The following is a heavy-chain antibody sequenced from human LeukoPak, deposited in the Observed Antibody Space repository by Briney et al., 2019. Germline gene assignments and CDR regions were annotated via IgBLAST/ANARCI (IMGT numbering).Heavy chain of an antibody. Sequence: GXLRLSCAASGFTFDDYAMHWVRQAPGKGLEWVSLISGDGGSTYYVDSVKGRFTISRDNSKNSLYLQMSSLRTEDTALFYCAKDRDTVTSVGGVFDYWGQGTLVTVSS. CDR2: ISGDGGST. D-gene: IGHD4-11*01. J-gene: IGHJ4*02. V-gene: IGHV3-43*02. CDR3: AKDRDTVTSVGGVFDY. CDR1: GFTFDDYA.